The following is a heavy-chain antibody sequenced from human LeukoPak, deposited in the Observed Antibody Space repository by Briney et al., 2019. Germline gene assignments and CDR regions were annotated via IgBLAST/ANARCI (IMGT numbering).Heavy chain of an antibody. D-gene: IGHD6-19*01. V-gene: IGHV1-69*05. CDR1: GGTFSSYA. Sequence: GASVKASWEAYGGTFSSYAISWVRQAPGQGLEWMGGIIPISGTANYAQKFQGRVTITTDESTSTAYMELSSLRPEDTAVYYCARGAYSSGWYNEFWDYFDYWGQGTLVTVSS. CDR3: ARGAYSSGWYNEFWDYFDY. J-gene: IGHJ4*02. CDR2: IIPISGTA.